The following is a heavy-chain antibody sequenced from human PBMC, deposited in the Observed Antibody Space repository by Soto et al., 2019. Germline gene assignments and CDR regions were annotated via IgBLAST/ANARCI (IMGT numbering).Heavy chain of an antibody. CDR2: FDPEDGET. Sequence: ASVKGSCKVSGYTLTEVSMHWVRQAPGKGLEWMGGFDPEDGETIYAQKFQGRVTMTEDNTKNTLYLQMNSLRVEDTAMYHCGRSDWFDPWGHGTLVTVSS. CDR3: GRSDWFDP. CDR1: GYTLTEVS. V-gene: IGHV1-24*01. J-gene: IGHJ5*02.